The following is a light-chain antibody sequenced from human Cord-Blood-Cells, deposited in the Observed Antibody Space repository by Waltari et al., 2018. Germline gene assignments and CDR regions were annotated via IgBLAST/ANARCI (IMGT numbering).Light chain of an antibody. CDR2: DAS. Sequence: DIQMTQSPSTLSASVGDRVTITCRASQSISSWLAWYQQKPGKAPKLQSYDASSLESGVPSRFSDSGSGTEFTLTISSLQPDDFATYFCQQYNSYSTFRQGPKVEIK. J-gene: IGKJ1*01. CDR1: QSISSW. CDR3: QQYNSYST. V-gene: IGKV1-5*01.